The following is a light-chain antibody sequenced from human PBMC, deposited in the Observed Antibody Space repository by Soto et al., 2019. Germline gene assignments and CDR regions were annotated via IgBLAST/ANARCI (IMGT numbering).Light chain of an antibody. J-gene: IGKJ4*01. CDR2: DAS. V-gene: IGKV1-33*01. CDR3: QQYENMPLT. CDR1: QDIRNS. Sequence: DIQMTQSPSSLSASVGDRVTITCQASQDIRNSLNWYQQKPGKAPNLLIFDASDLETGVSSRFSGSGSGTDFSFTISSLQPEDIATYYCQQYENMPLTFGGGTKVEI.